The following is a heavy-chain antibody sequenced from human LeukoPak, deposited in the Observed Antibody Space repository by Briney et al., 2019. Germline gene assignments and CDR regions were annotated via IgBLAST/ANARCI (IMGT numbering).Heavy chain of an antibody. Sequence: PGGSLRLSCAASGCTFSSYEMNWVRQAPGKGLEWVSYIGSGGSSIYYADSVKGRFTISRDNAKNSVHLQMNSLRAEDTAIYYCARAIAVAGPYYFDYWGQGTLVTVSS. J-gene: IGHJ4*02. V-gene: IGHV3-48*03. CDR1: GCTFSSYE. D-gene: IGHD6-19*01. CDR2: IGSGGSSI. CDR3: ARAIAVAGPYYFDY.